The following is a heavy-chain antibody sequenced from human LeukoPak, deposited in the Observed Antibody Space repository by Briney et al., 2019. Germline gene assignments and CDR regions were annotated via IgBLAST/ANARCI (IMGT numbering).Heavy chain of an antibody. CDR2: IWYDGSNK. D-gene: IGHD3-10*01. Sequence: PGRSLRLSCAASGFTFSNYGMQWVRQAPGKGLEWVAVIWYDGSNKYYADSVKGRFTISRDNSKHTLYLQMNSLRAEDTAVYYCARTSIVRGVRDAFDIWGQGTMVTVSS. CDR3: ARTSIVRGVRDAFDI. J-gene: IGHJ3*02. V-gene: IGHV3-33*08. CDR1: GFTFSNYG.